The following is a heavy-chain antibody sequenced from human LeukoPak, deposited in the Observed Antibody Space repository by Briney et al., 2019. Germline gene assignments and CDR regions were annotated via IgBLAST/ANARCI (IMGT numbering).Heavy chain of an antibody. D-gene: IGHD5-24*01. V-gene: IGHV1-69*01. Sequence: SVKVSSKASGGTVSSYAISWVRQAPGQGLEWMGGIIPIFGTANYAQKFQGRVTITADESTSTAYMELSSLRSEDTAVYYCARNRDGYNYFWFDPWGQGTLVTVSS. CDR2: IIPIFGTA. CDR3: ARNRDGYNYFWFDP. J-gene: IGHJ5*02. CDR1: GGTVSSYA.